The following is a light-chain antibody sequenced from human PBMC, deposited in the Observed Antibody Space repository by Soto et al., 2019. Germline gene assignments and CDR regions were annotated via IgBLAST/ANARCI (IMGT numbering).Light chain of an antibody. V-gene: IGKV1-5*01. CDR1: QSISSW. CDR3: QQYNGYPRT. J-gene: IGKJ1*01. CDR2: DAS. Sequence: DLQMTQSPSTLSASVGDRVTITCRASQSISSWLAWYQQKPGKAPKLLIYDASSLESGVPSRFSGSGSGTEFTLTISSLQPDDFATYYCQQYNGYPRTFGQGTKVEIK.